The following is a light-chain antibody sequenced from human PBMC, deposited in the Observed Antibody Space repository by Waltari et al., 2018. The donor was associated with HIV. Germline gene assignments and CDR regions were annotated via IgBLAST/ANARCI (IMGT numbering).Light chain of an antibody. Sequence: DIQMTQSPSTLSASVGDRVTITCRASQSISSWLAWYQQKPGKAPKLLIYKASSLESGVPSRFSGSGSGTEFTLTISSLQPDDFATYYSQQYNSSPSFGQGTKLEIK. J-gene: IGKJ2*01. V-gene: IGKV1-5*03. CDR2: KAS. CDR1: QSISSW. CDR3: QQYNSSPS.